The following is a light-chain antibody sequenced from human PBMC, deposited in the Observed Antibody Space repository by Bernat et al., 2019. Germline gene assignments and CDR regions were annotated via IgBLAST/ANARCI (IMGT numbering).Light chain of an antibody. J-gene: IGKJ2*01. CDR1: QGINTD. V-gene: IGKV1-39*01. CDR3: QQSFTAPYT. Sequence: DIQMTQSPSSLSASVGDRVTITCRAGQGINTDLNWYQHRPGQAPKLLIYVASALHTGVPSRFRGMGSGTDFTLTISSLQPEDFASYYCQQSFTAPYTFGEGTKVQIK. CDR2: VAS.